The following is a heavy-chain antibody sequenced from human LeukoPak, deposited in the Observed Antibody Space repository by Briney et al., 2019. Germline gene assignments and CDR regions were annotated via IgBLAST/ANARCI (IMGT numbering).Heavy chain of an antibody. CDR3: ARYGRGGAEWYFDL. CDR1: GGSINNYY. CDR2: VFVTGST. J-gene: IGHJ2*01. Sequence: SETLSLTCSVSGGSINNYYWSWIRQPAGKGLEWIGRVFVTGSTNYNPSVKRRVNISVDKSKNQFSLKLNSVTAADTAVYYCARYGRGGAEWYFDLWGRGTLVTVSS. D-gene: IGHD3-10*01. V-gene: IGHV4-4*07.